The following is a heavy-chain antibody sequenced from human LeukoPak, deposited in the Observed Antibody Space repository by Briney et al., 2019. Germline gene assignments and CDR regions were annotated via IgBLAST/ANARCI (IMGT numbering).Heavy chain of an antibody. D-gene: IGHD2-2*02. V-gene: IGHV4-34*01. CDR1: GGSFSGYY. J-gene: IGHJ6*03. CDR2: INHSGST. Sequence: SETLSLTCAVYGGSFSGYYWSWIRQPPGKGLEWIGEINHSGSTNYNLSLKSRVTISVDTSKNQFSLKLSSVTAADTAVYYCARAVGYCSSTSCYTYPRGYYYYMDVWGKGTTVTVSS. CDR3: ARAVGYCSSTSCYTYPRGYYYYMDV.